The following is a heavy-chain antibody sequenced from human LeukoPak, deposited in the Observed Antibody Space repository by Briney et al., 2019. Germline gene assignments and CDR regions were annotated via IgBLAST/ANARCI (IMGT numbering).Heavy chain of an antibody. J-gene: IGHJ3*02. CDR3: ARTMRDYDRSGYYYLDAFDI. CDR2: IYYSGST. V-gene: IGHV4-30-4*01. Sequence: PSQTLSLTCTVSGGSISSGDYYWSWIRQPPGKGLEWIGYIYYSGSTYYNPSLKSRVTISVDTSKNQFSLKLSSVTAADTAVYYCARTMRDYDRSGYYYLDAFDIWGQGTMVTVSS. CDR1: GGSISSGDYY. D-gene: IGHD3-22*01.